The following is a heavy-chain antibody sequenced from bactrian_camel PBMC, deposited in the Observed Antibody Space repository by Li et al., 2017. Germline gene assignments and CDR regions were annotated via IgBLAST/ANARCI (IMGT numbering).Heavy chain of an antibody. D-gene: IGHD2*01. CDR2: IYTGTDGSI. CDR1: GHSRGSNC. V-gene: IGHV3S32*01. Sequence: DVQLVESGGGSVQAGGSLRLSCKVSGHSRGSNCVAWIRQPPGKAREGIASIYTGTDGSINYLDSVKGRFTVSRDNANNTVNLMMNSLKPEDTAMYYCAANFGPYCSGPYLARRANFLGQGTQVTVS. J-gene: IGHJ4*01.